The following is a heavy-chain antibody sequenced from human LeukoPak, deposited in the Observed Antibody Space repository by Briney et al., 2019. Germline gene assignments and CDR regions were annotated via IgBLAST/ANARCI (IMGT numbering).Heavy chain of an antibody. CDR2: IIPIFGTA. J-gene: IGHJ6*02. Sequence: SVKVSCKASGGTFSSYAISWVRQAPGQGLEWMGGIIPIFGTANYAQKFQGRVTIIADESTSTAYMELSSLRSEDTAVYYCARVSIAARSPYYYGMDVWGQGTTVTVSS. CDR1: GGTFSSYA. D-gene: IGHD6-6*01. V-gene: IGHV1-69*13. CDR3: ARVSIAARSPYYYGMDV.